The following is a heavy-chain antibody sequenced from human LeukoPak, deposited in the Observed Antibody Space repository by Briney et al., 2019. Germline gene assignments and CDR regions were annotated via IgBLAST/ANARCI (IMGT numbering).Heavy chain of an antibody. CDR2: IYSGGTT. D-gene: IGHD1-1*01. J-gene: IGHJ5*02. CDR3: VRDKGNDVGHT. Sequence: PGGSLRLSCAASGVTVSSNYMSWVRQAPGKGLEWVSVIYSGGTTYYADSVKGRFTVSRDNSKNTLYLQVSSLRAEDTAVYYCVRDKGNDVGHTWGQGTLVTVSS. CDR1: GVTVSSNY. V-gene: IGHV3-66*01.